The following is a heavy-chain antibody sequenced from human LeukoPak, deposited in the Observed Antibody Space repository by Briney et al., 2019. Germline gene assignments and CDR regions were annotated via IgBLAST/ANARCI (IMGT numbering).Heavy chain of an antibody. D-gene: IGHD2-15*01. CDR3: ARDRGGFTYGEYYFDY. J-gene: IGHJ4*02. Sequence: SETLSLTCTVSGGSFSNDNHCWSWIRQPPGKGLEWIGYVNYSGSTKYNPPLKSRVSISADTSRSQVSLKLSSVTAADTAVYYCARDRGGFTYGEYYFDYWGQGSLVTVSS. CDR1: GGSFSNDNHC. CDR2: VNYSGST. V-gene: IGHV4-61*01.